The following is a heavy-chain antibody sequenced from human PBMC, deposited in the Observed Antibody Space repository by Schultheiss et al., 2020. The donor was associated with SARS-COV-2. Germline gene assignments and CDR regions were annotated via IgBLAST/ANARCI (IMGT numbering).Heavy chain of an antibody. CDR1: GGSISSYY. D-gene: IGHD3/OR15-3a*01. CDR2: IYHSGST. CDR3: ASGLHFDP. V-gene: IGHV4-59*01. Sequence: SETLSLTCAVSGGSISSYYWSWIRQPPGKGLEWIGSIYHSGSTYYNPSLKSRVTISVDTSKNQFSLKLSSVTAADTAMYYCASGLHFDPWGQGTLVTVSS. J-gene: IGHJ5*02.